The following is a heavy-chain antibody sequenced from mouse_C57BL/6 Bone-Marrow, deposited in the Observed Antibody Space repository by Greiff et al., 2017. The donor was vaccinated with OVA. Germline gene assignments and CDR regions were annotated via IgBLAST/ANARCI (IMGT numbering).Heavy chain of an antibody. CDR3: ARDRGYYCDAMDY. CDR1: GFTLSDYY. CDR2: INYDGSST. J-gene: IGHJ4*01. D-gene: IGHD1-1*01. V-gene: IGHV5-16*01. Sequence: EVKVVESEGGLVQPGSSMKLSCTASGFTLSDYYMAWVRQVPETGLEWVANINYDGSSTYYLDSLTSRFIISRDNAKNILYLQMSSLKSEDTATYSWARDRGYYCDAMDYWGQGTSVTVSS.